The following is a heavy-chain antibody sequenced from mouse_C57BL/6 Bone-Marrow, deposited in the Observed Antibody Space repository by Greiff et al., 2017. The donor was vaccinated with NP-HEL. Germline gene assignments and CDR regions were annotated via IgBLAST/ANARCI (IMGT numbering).Heavy chain of an antibody. CDR1: GYTFTSYG. CDR3: ARLVTTVVAPYWDFDV. Sequence: VQLQESGAELARPGASVKLSCKASGYTFTSYGISWVKQRTGQGLEWIGEIYPRSGNTYYNEKFKGKATMTADKASSTAYMDLRSLPSEDSAVYFCARLVTTVVAPYWDFDVWGTGTTLTVSS. J-gene: IGHJ1*03. CDR2: IYPRSGNT. D-gene: IGHD1-1*01. V-gene: IGHV1-81*01.